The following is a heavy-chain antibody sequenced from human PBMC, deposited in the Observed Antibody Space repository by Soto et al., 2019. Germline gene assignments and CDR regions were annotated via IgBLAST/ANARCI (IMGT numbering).Heavy chain of an antibody. CDR2: TYYRSKWYS. CDR3: ERGPPTLTP. J-gene: IGHJ5*02. Sequence: PSQTLSLTCVISGDSVSSNNAAWNWIRLSPSRGLEWLGRTYYRSKWYSVSAVSVKSRATIKPDTSKNQFSLQLNSVTPEDSGVYYCERGPPTLTPWGKEIQVTVP. CDR1: GDSVSSNNAA. V-gene: IGHV6-1*01.